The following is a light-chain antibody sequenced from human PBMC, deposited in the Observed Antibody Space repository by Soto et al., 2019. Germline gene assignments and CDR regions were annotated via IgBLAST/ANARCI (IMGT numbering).Light chain of an antibody. V-gene: IGLV1-44*01. Sequence: QSVLTQPPSASGTPGQRVTISCSGSRSNVGTNHVNWYQQFPGSAPKLLIHSGDDLPPGVPDRFAGSESTTSASLSISGLLSADEAYYYCALWDDGLNGWVFGGGTKLTVL. CDR2: SGD. J-gene: IGLJ3*02. CDR3: ALWDDGLNGWV. CDR1: RSNVGTNH.